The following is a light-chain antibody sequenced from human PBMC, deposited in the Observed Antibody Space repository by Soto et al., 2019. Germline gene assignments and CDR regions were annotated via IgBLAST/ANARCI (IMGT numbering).Light chain of an antibody. Sequence: EIVLTQSPATLSLSPGERATLSCRASQSVSSYLAWYQQKPGQAPRLLIYDAFNRATGIPARFSGSGSGTDFTLTISSLEPEDFVVYYCLHRRNWPWTFGQGTKVEIK. CDR3: LHRRNWPWT. CDR2: DAF. V-gene: IGKV3-11*01. J-gene: IGKJ1*01. CDR1: QSVSSY.